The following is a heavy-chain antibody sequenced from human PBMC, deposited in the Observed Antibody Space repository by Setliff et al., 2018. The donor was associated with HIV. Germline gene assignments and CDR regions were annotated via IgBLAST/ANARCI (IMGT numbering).Heavy chain of an antibody. CDR2: IFYTGFT. CDR1: GDSISSSTYY. Sequence: SETLSLTCTVSGDSISSSTYYWGWIRQPPGRDLEWIGSIFYTGFTYYSPSLESRVTMSVDTSKNQFSLRVRSVTAADTAVYYCARVVKGYNWNYFDYWGQGTLVTVSS. V-gene: IGHV4-39*07. D-gene: IGHD1-20*01. CDR3: ARVVKGYNWNYFDY. J-gene: IGHJ4*02.